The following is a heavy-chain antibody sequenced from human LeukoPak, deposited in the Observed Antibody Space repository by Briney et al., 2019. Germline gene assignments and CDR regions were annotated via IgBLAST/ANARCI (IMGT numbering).Heavy chain of an antibody. Sequence: PGGSLRLSCAASRFTFTNYAMTWVRQAPGKGLEWVSTISGSGGSTDYADSVKGRFTISRDNSENTLYLQMNSLRAEDTAVYYCAKSWVGYSYTYGAVFDIWGQGTMVTVSS. J-gene: IGHJ3*02. CDR3: AKSWVGYSYTYGAVFDI. V-gene: IGHV3-23*01. CDR1: RFTFTNYA. CDR2: ISGSGGST. D-gene: IGHD5-18*01.